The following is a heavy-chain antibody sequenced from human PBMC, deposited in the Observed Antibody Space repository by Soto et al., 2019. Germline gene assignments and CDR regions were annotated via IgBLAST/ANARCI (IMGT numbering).Heavy chain of an antibody. CDR2: ISYDGSNK. CDR3: AKDHRITGTTHCDY. CDR1: GFTFSSYG. D-gene: IGHD1-7*01. Sequence: HPGGSLRLSCAASGFTFSSYGMHWVRQAPGKGLEWVAVISYDGSNKYYADSVKGRFTISRDNSKNTLYLQMNSLRAEDTAVYYCAKDHRITGTTHCDYWGQGTLFTVSS. J-gene: IGHJ4*02. V-gene: IGHV3-30*18.